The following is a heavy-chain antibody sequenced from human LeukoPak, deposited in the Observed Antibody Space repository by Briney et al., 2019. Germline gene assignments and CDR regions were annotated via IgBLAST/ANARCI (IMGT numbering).Heavy chain of an antibody. CDR1: GFRFDDYA. Sequence: GGSLRLSCAASGFRFDDYAIHWVRQAPGKGLEWVSGISWNSGTIVYADSVKGRFTISRDNAKNSLYLQMSSLRTEDTAFYYCVKDGSATMITTREFDYWGQGTLVTVSS. V-gene: IGHV3-9*01. CDR2: ISWNSGTI. CDR3: VKDGSATMITTREFDY. J-gene: IGHJ4*02. D-gene: IGHD3-16*01.